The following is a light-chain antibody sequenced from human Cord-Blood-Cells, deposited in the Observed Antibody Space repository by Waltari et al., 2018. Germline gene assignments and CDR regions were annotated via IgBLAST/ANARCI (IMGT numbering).Light chain of an antibody. Sequence: DIQMTQSPSSLSASVGDRVTITCQASQDISNYLNWYQQKPGKAPQLLIYDASNLETSVPASFCGRRAGTDFTFTINSLQPEDISTYYFQQYNNLPPLTFGGGTKVEIK. CDR3: QQYNNLPPLT. CDR2: DAS. CDR1: QDISNY. J-gene: IGKJ4*01. V-gene: IGKV1-33*01.